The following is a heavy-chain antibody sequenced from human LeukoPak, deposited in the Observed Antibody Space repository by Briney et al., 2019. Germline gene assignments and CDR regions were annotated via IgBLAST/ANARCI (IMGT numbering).Heavy chain of an antibody. J-gene: IGHJ3*02. CDR2: IYHSGST. V-gene: IGHV4-38-2*01. D-gene: IGHD1-26*01. CDR3: ASRIVGAYDAFDI. CDR1: GYSISSGYY. Sequence: PSETLSLTCAVSGYSISSGYYWGWIRQPPGKGLEWIGSIYHSGSTYYNPSLKSRVTISVDTSKNQFSLKLSSVTAADTAVYYCASRIVGAYDAFDIWDQGTMVTVSS.